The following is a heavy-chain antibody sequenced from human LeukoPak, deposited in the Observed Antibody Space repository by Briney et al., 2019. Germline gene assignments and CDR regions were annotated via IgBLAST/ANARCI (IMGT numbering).Heavy chain of an antibody. Sequence: EPLSLPFTVPGYSISSGYYWGWIRQPPGKGLEWVGSIYHSGSTYYNPSLKSRVTISVDTSKNQFSLKLSSVTAADTAVYYCARGRDSGSYYLSYYYYMDVWGKGTTVTVSS. D-gene: IGHD1-26*01. CDR1: GYSISSGYY. J-gene: IGHJ6*03. CDR2: IYHSGST. V-gene: IGHV4-38-2*02. CDR3: ARGRDSGSYYLSYYYYMDV.